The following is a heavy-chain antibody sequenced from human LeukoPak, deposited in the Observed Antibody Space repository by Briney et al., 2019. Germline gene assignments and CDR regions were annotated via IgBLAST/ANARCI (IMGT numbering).Heavy chain of an antibody. CDR1: GFTFSSYW. J-gene: IGHJ4*02. D-gene: IGHD3-16*02. V-gene: IGHV3-7*04. CDR3: ARDNGVRGSYRYTIYFDY. CDR2: IKQDGSEK. Sequence: GGSLRLSCAASGFTFSSYWMSWVRQAPGKGLEWVANIKQDGSEKYYVDSVKGRFTISRDNAKNSLYLQMNSLRAEDTAVYYCARDNGVRGSYRYTIYFDYWGQGTLVTVS.